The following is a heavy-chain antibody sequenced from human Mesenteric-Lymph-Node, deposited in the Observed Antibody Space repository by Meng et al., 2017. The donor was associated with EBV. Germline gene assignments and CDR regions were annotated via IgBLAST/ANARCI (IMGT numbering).Heavy chain of an antibody. CDR1: GGSISSGYW. V-gene: IGHV4-4*02. D-gene: IGHD1-26*01. CDR3: ARSPYSGSYYANFDY. J-gene: IGHJ4*02. Sequence: QVQLREWVPGLVSPSGTLSLSCYGSGGSISSGYWWSWVRQPPGKGLEWIGEIYHDGTTNYPPSLKSRVSISVDKSKNQFSLKLSSVTAADTAVYYCARSPYSGSYYANFDYWGQGTLVTVSS. CDR2: IYHDGTT.